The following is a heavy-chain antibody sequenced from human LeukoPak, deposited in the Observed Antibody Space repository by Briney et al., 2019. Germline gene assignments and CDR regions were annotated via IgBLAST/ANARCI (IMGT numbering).Heavy chain of an antibody. Sequence: NSSETLSLTCAVYGGSFSGYYWSWIRQPPGKGLEWIGEINHSGSTNYNPSLKSRVTISVDTSKNQFPLKLSSVTAADTAVYYCARGFGYYDSSGSQPHWYFDLWGRGTLVTVSS. V-gene: IGHV4-34*01. CDR1: GGSFSGYY. J-gene: IGHJ2*01. CDR2: INHSGST. CDR3: ARGFGYYDSSGSQPHWYFDL. D-gene: IGHD3-22*01.